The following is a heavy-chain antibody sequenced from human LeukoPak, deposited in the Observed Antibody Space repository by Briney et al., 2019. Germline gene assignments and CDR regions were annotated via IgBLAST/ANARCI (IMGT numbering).Heavy chain of an antibody. CDR3: AKDPTGDYVGAFEI. Sequence: GGSLRLSCAASGFTFSSYAMSWVRQAPGKGLDWVSAVSRSGGSTYYADSVKGRFTISRDSSTNTLYLQMVSRRAEDSAIYYCAKDPTGDYVGAFEIWGQGAMVTVSS. D-gene: IGHD4-23*01. CDR1: GFTFSSYA. J-gene: IGHJ3*02. CDR2: VSRSGGST. V-gene: IGHV3-23*01.